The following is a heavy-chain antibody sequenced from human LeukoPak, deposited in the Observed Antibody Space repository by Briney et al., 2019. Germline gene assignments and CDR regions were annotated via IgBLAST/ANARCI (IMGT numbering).Heavy chain of an antibody. D-gene: IGHD1-26*01. CDR2: IYYSGST. Sequence: SETLSLTCTVSGGSISSYYWSWIRQPPGKGLEWIGYIYYSGSTNYNPSLKSRVTISVDTSKNQFSLKLSSVTAADTAVYYCARDRGSFGPDAFDIWGQGTMVTVSS. CDR3: ARDRGSFGPDAFDI. V-gene: IGHV4-59*01. CDR1: GGSISSYY. J-gene: IGHJ3*02.